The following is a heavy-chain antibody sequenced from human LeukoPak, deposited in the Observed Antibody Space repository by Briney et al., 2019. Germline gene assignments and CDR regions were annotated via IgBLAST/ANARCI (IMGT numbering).Heavy chain of an antibody. CDR1: GGSISSSSYY. Sequence: ASETLSLTCTVSGGSISSSSYYWSWIRQPPGKGLEWIGYIYYSGRTNYNPSLKSRVTISVDTSKNQFSLTLSSVTAADTAVYYCARGPKYRNGYTVTELGSGYFDYWGQGTLVTVSS. D-gene: IGHD5-18*01. CDR2: IYYSGRT. V-gene: IGHV4-61*01. J-gene: IGHJ4*02. CDR3: ARGPKYRNGYTVTELGSGYFDY.